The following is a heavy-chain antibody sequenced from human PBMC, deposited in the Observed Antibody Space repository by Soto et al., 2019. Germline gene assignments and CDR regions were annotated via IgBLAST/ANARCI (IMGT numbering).Heavy chain of an antibody. V-gene: IGHV1-69*01. CDR2: IIPIFGTA. D-gene: IGHD2-21*02. Sequence: QVQLVQSGAEVKKPGSSVKVSCKASGGTFSSYAISWVRQAPGQGLEWMGGIIPIFGTANYAQKFQGRVTITADESTSTDYMELSSLRSEDTAVYYCAREVVVTATSGYYFDYWGQGTLVTVSS. CDR1: GGTFSSYA. CDR3: AREVVVTATSGYYFDY. J-gene: IGHJ4*02.